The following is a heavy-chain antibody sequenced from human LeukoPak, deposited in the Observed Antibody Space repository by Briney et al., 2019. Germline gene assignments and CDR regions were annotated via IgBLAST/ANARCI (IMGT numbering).Heavy chain of an antibody. D-gene: IGHD5-24*01. CDR1: GGSFSGYY. CDR3: ASSPRLQLRGAFDI. Sequence: SETLSLTCAVYGGSFSGYYWSWIRQPPGKGLEWIGEINHSGSTNYNPSLKSRVTISVDTSKNQFSLKLSSVTAADTAVYYCASSPRLQLRGAFDIWGQGTMVTVSS. J-gene: IGHJ3*02. V-gene: IGHV4-34*01. CDR2: INHSGST.